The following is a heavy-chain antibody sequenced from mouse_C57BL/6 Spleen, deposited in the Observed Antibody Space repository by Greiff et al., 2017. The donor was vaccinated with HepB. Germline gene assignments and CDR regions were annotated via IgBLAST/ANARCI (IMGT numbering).Heavy chain of an antibody. CDR2: IGSGGST. CDR3: ARNYYGSRSRFAY. Sequence: VMLVESGPGLVQPSQSLSITCTVSGFSFTSYGVHWVRQSPGKGLEWLGVIGSGGSTDYNAAFISRLSISKDNSKSQVVFKMNSLQADDTAIYYCARNYYGSRSRFAYWGQGTLVTVSA. J-gene: IGHJ3*01. D-gene: IGHD1-1*01. V-gene: IGHV2-2*01. CDR1: GFSFTSYG.